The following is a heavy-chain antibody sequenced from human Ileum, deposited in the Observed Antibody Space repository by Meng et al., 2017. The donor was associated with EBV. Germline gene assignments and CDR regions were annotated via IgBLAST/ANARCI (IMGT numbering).Heavy chain of an antibody. CDR1: GYTFTNYG. V-gene: IGHV1-18*01. Sequence: QAQLVQSGGEVKKPGASGKVSCKASGYTFTNYGITWVRQAPGQGLEWMGWISAYNGNTNYAQTLQGRVTMTTDTSTSTAYMELGSLRSDDTAVYYCARVEVGITSGDYWGQGPLVTVDS. CDR2: ISAYNGNT. CDR3: ARVEVGITSGDY. J-gene: IGHJ4*02. D-gene: IGHD1-26*01.